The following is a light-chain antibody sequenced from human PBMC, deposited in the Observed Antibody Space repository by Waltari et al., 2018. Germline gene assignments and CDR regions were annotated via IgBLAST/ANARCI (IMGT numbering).Light chain of an antibody. Sequence: EIVLTQSPGTLSLSPGEGATLSCRASQSVGRSLVWYQQKPGQAPRLVISGASSRATGIADRFSGSGSGTDFSLTISRLEPEDFAVYYCQHYVRLPVTFGRGTKVEIK. CDR3: QHYVRLPVT. CDR2: GAS. V-gene: IGKV3-20*01. CDR1: QSVGRS. J-gene: IGKJ4*02.